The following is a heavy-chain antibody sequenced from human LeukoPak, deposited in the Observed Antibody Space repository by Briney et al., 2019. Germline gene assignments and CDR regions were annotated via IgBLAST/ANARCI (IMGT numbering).Heavy chain of an antibody. CDR3: ARQDIGGVMVPSFDY. J-gene: IGHJ4*02. V-gene: IGHV1-69*05. Sequence: SVKVSCKASGGTFSSYAISWVRQAPGQGLEWMGRIIPIFGTANYAQKFQGRVTITTDESTSTAYMEPSSLRSEDTAVYYCARQDIGGVMVPSFDYWGQGTLVTVSS. CDR1: GGTFSSYA. D-gene: IGHD3-16*02. CDR2: IIPIFGTA.